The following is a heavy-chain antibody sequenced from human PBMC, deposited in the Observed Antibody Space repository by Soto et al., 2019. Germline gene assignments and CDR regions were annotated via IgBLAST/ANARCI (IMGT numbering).Heavy chain of an antibody. CDR2: ITSSGKTT. Sequence: GSLRLSCAASGFSFSIYEMDWVRQAPGMGLEWISYITSSGKTTYYADSVKGRFTISRDNAKNSLFLQMNSLRAEDTAVYYCARDGGTDYYGMDVWGPGTTVTVSS. CDR3: ARDGGTDYYGMDV. CDR1: GFSFSIYE. D-gene: IGHD3-16*01. V-gene: IGHV3-48*03. J-gene: IGHJ6*02.